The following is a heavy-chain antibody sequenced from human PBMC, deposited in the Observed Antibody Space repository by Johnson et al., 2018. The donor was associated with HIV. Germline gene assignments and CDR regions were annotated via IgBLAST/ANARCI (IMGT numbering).Heavy chain of an antibody. J-gene: IGHJ3*02. CDR1: GFTFSSYA. D-gene: IGHD2-15*01. Sequence: QVQLVESGGGVVQPGRSLRLSCAASGFTFSSYAMHWVRQAPGKGLEWVAVISYDGSNKYYADSVKGRFTISSDNSKNTLYLQMNSLRAEDTAVYYCARSPRAAEGAFDIWGQGTIVTVSS. V-gene: IGHV3-30*04. CDR3: ARSPRAAEGAFDI. CDR2: ISYDGSNK.